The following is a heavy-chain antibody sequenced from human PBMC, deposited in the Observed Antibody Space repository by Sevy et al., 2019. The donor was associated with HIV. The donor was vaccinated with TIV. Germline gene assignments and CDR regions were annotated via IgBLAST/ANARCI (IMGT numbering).Heavy chain of an antibody. V-gene: IGHV3-30-3*01. CDR3: AREGPRGSGSYRSYYFDY. CDR2: ISYDGSNK. Sequence: GGSLRLSCAASGFTFSSYAMHWVRQAPGKGLEWVAVISYDGSNKYYADSVKGRFTISRDNSKNTLYLQMNSLRAEDXAVYYCAREGPRGSGSYRSYYFDYWGQGTLVTVSS. J-gene: IGHJ4*02. CDR1: GFTFSSYA. D-gene: IGHD3-10*01.